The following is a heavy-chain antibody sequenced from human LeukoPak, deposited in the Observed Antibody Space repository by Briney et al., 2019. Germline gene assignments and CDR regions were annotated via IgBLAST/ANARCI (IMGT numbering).Heavy chain of an antibody. J-gene: IGHJ4*02. CDR1: AFTFNNYD. V-gene: IGHV3-30*02. Sequence: GGSLRLSCAASAFTFNNYDMHWVRQAPGKGLEWVAFIRYDGSNKYYADFVKGRFTISRDNSKNTLYLLMNSPGAEDTAVYYCAKDSGSYYTGDCWGQGTLITVSS. CDR2: IRYDGSNK. D-gene: IGHD3-10*01. CDR3: AKDSGSYYTGDC.